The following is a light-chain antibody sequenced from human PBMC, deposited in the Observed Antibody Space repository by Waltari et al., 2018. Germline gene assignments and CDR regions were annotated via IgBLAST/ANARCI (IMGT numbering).Light chain of an antibody. CDR2: DAS. Sequence: IVLTQSPATLSLSPGERATLSCRASQSVDIYLAWYQQKPRQAPRLLIYDASTRATGIPARFSGSGSGTDFTLTISSLEPEDFAVYYCQHRGHWPPDATFGPGTKVDIK. CDR1: QSVDIY. J-gene: IGKJ3*01. V-gene: IGKV3-11*01. CDR3: QHRGHWPPDAT.